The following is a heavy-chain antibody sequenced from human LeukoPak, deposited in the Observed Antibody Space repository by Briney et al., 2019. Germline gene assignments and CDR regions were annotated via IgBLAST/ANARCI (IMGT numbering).Heavy chain of an antibody. CDR3: ARGGRRGYFDY. D-gene: IGHD2-15*01. Sequence: SETLSLTCAVYGGSFSGYYWSWIRQPPGKGLEWIGEINHNGSTNYNPSLKSRVTISVDTSKNQFSLKLSSVTAADTAVYYCARGGRRGYFDYWGQGTLVTVSS. J-gene: IGHJ4*02. CDR2: INHNGST. CDR1: GGSFSGYY. V-gene: IGHV4-34*01.